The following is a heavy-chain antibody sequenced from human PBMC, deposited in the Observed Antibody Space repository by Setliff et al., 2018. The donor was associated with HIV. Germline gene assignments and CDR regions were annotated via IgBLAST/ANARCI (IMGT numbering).Heavy chain of an antibody. J-gene: IGHJ6*03. CDR3: ARDGGPGSGWGDYSYYFSMDV. Sequence: GASVKVSCKTSGFTFSNYAIHWVRQAPGQGLEWMGWINAGNGDTRYSQTFQDRVTITRDTSASTVYMELGSLRSEDTAIYYCARDGGPGSGWGDYSYYFSMDVWGKGTTVTVSS. V-gene: IGHV1-3*01. CDR1: GFTFSNYA. D-gene: IGHD6-19*01. CDR2: INAGNGDT.